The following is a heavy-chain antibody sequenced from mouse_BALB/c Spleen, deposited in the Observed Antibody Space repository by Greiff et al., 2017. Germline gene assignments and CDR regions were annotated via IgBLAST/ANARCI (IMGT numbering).Heavy chain of an antibody. CDR2: IDPENGDT. V-gene: IGHV14-4*02. Sequence: EVQLQQSGAELVRPGASVKLSCTASGFNIKDYYMHWVKQRPEQGLEWIGWIDPENGDTEYAPKFQGKATMTADTSSNTAYLQLSSLTSEDTAVYYCNGALRRGFAYWGQGTLVTVSA. J-gene: IGHJ3*01. CDR1: GFNIKDYY. CDR3: NGALRRGFAY. D-gene: IGHD1-2*01.